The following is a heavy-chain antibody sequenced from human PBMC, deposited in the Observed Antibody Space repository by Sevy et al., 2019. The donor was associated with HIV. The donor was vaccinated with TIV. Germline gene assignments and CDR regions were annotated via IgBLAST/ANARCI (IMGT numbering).Heavy chain of an antibody. CDR1: GFTVSSKY. CDR2: IYSGGST. D-gene: IGHD6-13*01. J-gene: IGHJ4*02. V-gene: IGHV3-53*01. CDR3: ATSGYSSSWYALDY. Sequence: VGSLRLSCAASGFTVSSKYMTWVHQAPGKGLEWVSLIYSGGSTYYVDSVKGRFTISRDNSRNTVYLQINSLRAEDTAVYYCATSGYSSSWYALDYWGQGALVTVSS.